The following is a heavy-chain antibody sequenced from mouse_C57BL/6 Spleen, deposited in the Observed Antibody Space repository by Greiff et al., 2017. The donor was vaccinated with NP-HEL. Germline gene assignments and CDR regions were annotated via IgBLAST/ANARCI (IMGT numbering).Heavy chain of an antibody. V-gene: IGHV1-59*01. CDR3: AGHGNYGGDY. Sequence: QVQLKQPGAELVRPGTSVKLSCKASGYTFTSYWMHWVKQRPGQGLEWIGVIDPSDSYTNYNQKFKGKATLTVDTSSSTAYMQLSSLTSEDSAVYYCAGHGNYGGDYWGQGTTLTVSS. D-gene: IGHD2-1*01. J-gene: IGHJ2*01. CDR2: IDPSDSYT. CDR1: GYTFTSYW.